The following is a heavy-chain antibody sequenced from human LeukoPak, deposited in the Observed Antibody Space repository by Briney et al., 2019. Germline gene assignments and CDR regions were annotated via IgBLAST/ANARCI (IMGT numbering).Heavy chain of an antibody. CDR1: SGSISTSNYY. CDR2: IFYSGST. D-gene: IGHD3-10*01. V-gene: IGHV4-39*01. CDR3: ARQLWFGEFHFDY. J-gene: IGHJ4*02. Sequence: SETLSLTCTVSSGSISTSNYYWGWVRQPPGKALEWIGNIFYSGSTYYSPSLKSRVTISLDTSRNQFSLKLSSVTAADTAVYYCARQLWFGEFHFDYWGQGTLVTVSS.